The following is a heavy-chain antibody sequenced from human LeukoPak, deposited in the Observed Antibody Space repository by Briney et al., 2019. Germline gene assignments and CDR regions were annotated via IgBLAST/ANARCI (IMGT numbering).Heavy chain of an antibody. CDR1: GFTFSDYY. Sequence: GGSLRLSCAASGFTFSDYYMSWIRQAPGKGLEWVSYISSSGSTIYYADSVKGRFTISRDNAKNSLYLQMNSLRAEDTAVYYCASLEMLIAAADNGDYWGQGTLVTVSS. CDR2: ISSSGSTI. V-gene: IGHV3-11*01. CDR3: ASLEMLIAAADNGDY. D-gene: IGHD6-13*01. J-gene: IGHJ4*02.